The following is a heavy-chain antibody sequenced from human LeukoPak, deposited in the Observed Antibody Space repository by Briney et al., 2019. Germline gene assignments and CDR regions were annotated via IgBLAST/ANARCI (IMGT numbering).Heavy chain of an antibody. D-gene: IGHD5-12*01. CDR3: ARDSSDGYSGYDPYTIFFDY. CDR1: GFTFDDYA. Sequence: QPGRSLRLSCAASGFTFDDYAMHWVRQAPGKGLEWVSGISWNSGSIGYADSVKGRFTISRDNAKNSLYLQMNSLRAEDTAVYYCARDSSDGYSGYDPYTIFFDYWGQGTLATVSS. V-gene: IGHV3-9*01. CDR2: ISWNSGSI. J-gene: IGHJ4*02.